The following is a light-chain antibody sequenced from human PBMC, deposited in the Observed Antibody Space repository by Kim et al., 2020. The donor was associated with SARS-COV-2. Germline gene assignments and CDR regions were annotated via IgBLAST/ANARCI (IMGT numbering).Light chain of an antibody. CDR1: QPVGRNY. V-gene: IGKV3-20*01. Sequence: EIVLTQSPGTLSVSPGDRATLSCRASQPVGRNYLAWYQKKPGDPPSLLIHGASTMASGIPDRFSGSVSGTDFTLTISRLEPEDFAVYYCQQYAMSPEHFRQGTKLEI. CDR3: QQYAMSPEH. CDR2: GAS. J-gene: IGKJ2*01.